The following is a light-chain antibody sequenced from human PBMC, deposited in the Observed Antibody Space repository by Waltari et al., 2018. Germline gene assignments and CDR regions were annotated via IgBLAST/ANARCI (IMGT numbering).Light chain of an antibody. V-gene: IGLV1-40*01. Sequence: QSVLTQPPSMSGAPGQKVTIPCTGGSSHFGAGYDVQWYQQFPGPAPKLLIFGNTNRPAGVPGRFSGSRSGTSASLAIAGLQSEDEAVYYCQSFDSSLSASVFGGGTKLTVL. CDR1: SSHFGAGYD. CDR2: GNT. CDR3: QSFDSSLSASV. J-gene: IGLJ3*02.